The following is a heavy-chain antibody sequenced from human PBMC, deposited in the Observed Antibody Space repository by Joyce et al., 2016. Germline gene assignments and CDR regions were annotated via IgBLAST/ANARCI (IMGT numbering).Heavy chain of an antibody. V-gene: IGHV4-59*01. D-gene: IGHD6-19*01. CDR2: VHGSRRS. Sequence: VKLRESGPGLVKPSETLSLTCSLSIASISSFFWSWGRQYPEKGLEWSGYVHGSRRSKYSPSLNGRVTMSVDMSKNQFSLRLTSVTPADTAIYYCAKTRRSSGFNPSYFEGWGQGTLVGISS. J-gene: IGHJ1*01. CDR3: AKTRRSSGFNPSYFEG. CDR1: IASISSFF.